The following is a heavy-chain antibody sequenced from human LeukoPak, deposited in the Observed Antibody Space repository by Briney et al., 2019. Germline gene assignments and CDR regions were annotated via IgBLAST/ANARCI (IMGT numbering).Heavy chain of an antibody. CDR1: GFTFSSYS. CDR2: ISSSSSTI. J-gene: IGHJ4*02. D-gene: IGHD3-10*01. V-gene: IGHV3-48*02. Sequence: GGSLRLSCAASGFTFSSYSMNWVRQAPGKGLEWVSYISSSSSTIFYVDSVKGRFTISRDNANNSLYLQMNSLRDEDTAVYYCARGIYGSGTYYPYNYWGQGTLVTVSS. CDR3: ARGIYGSGTYYPYNY.